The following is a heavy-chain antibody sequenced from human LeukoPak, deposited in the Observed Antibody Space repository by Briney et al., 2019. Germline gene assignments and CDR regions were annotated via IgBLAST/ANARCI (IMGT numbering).Heavy chain of an antibody. V-gene: IGHV4-59*02. CDR2: IYYTGST. D-gene: IGHD6-13*01. J-gene: IGHJ6*03. CDR1: GGSVSDYY. Sequence: SETLSLTCTISGGSVSDYYWSWIRQSPGKGLEWIGYIYYTGSTTYNPSLKSRVTISADTSKNQFSLKLSSVTAADTAVYYCARLGQQLNYYYDYMDVWGKGTTVTISS. CDR3: ARLGQQLNYYYDYMDV.